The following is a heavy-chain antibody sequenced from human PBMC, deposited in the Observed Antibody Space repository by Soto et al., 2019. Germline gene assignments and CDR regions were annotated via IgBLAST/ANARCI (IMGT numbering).Heavy chain of an antibody. Sequence: QVQLVESGGGVVQPGRSLRLSCAASGFTFSSYGMHWVRQAPGKGLEWVAVISYDGSNKYYADSVKGRFTISRDNSKNTLYLQMNSLRAEDTAVYYCAKDQIQLWPYDEVYYYYGMDVWGQGTTVTVSS. CDR3: AKDQIQLWPYDEVYYYYGMDV. CDR1: GFTFSSYG. V-gene: IGHV3-30*18. CDR2: ISYDGSNK. J-gene: IGHJ6*02. D-gene: IGHD5-18*01.